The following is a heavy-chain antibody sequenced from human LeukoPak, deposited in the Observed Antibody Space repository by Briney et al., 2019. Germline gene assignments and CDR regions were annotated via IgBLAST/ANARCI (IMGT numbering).Heavy chain of an antibody. J-gene: IGHJ4*02. Sequence: GASVKVSCKASGGTFSRYAISWVRQAPGQGLEWMGGIIPIFGTAKYAQQFQGRVTITADESTSTAYMELSSLRSEDTAVYYCTPTRNWIYYFDYWGQGTLVTVSS. V-gene: IGHV1-69*01. CDR3: TPTRNWIYYFDY. CDR1: GGTFSRYA. D-gene: IGHD1-1*01. CDR2: IIPIFGTA.